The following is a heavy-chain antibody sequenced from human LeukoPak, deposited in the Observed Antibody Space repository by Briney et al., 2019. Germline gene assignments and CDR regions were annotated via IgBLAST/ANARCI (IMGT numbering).Heavy chain of an antibody. J-gene: IGHJ4*02. D-gene: IGHD1-26*01. Sequence: PSETLSLTCTVSGVSISPYYWSWIRQPPGKGPEWIGLIYTSGSTNYNPSLKSRVTISVDTSKNQFSLKLSSVTAADTAVYYCASTPSLYSGSYYFDYWGQGTLVTVSS. CDR3: ASTPSLYSGSYYFDY. V-gene: IGHV4-4*08. CDR1: GVSISPYY. CDR2: IYTSGST.